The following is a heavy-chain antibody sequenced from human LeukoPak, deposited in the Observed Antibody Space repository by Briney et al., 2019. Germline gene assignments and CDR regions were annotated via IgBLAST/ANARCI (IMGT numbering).Heavy chain of an antibody. J-gene: IGHJ4*02. CDR3: ARERYIPGGRDY. Sequence: SETLSLTCTVSGGSISSYYWNWIRQPPGKGLEWIGYIHYSGSTNYNPSLKSRVTISVDTSKNQFSLKLSSVTAADPAVYYCARERYIPGGRDYWGQGTLVTVSS. CDR1: GGSISSYY. D-gene: IGHD3-16*01. CDR2: IHYSGST. V-gene: IGHV4-59*01.